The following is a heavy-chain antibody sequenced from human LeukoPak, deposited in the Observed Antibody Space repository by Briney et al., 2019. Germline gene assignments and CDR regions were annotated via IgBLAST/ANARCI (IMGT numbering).Heavy chain of an antibody. J-gene: IGHJ4*02. CDR3: AKEGDSTGYYDYFDY. CDR1: GFTFSTYA. V-gene: IGHV3-23*01. Sequence: GRSLRLSCAASGFTFSTYAMSWVRQAPGKGLEWVSTISGSGGNTYYADSVKGRFTISRDNSKNTLYLQMNSLRAEDTAVYYCAKEGDSTGYYDYFDYWGQGTLVTVSS. D-gene: IGHD3-22*01. CDR2: ISGSGGNT.